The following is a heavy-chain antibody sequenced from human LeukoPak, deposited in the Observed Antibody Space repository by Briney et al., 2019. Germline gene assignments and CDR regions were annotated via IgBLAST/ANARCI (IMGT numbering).Heavy chain of an antibody. D-gene: IGHD5-18*01. CDR2: ISYDGSNK. V-gene: IGHV3-30-3*01. Sequence: GGSLRLSCAASGFTFSSYAMHWVRQAPGKGLEWVAVISYDGSNKYYADSVKGRFTISRDNSKNTLYLQMNSLRAEDTAVYYCASVPWGYAGPGHYYYGMDVWGQGTTVTVSS. J-gene: IGHJ6*02. CDR3: ASVPWGYAGPGHYYYGMDV. CDR1: GFTFSSYA.